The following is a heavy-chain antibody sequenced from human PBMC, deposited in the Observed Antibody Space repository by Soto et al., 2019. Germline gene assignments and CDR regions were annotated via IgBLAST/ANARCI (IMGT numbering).Heavy chain of an antibody. Sequence: SQTLSLTCAISGDTVSSKSAAWNWIRQSPSRGLEWLGRTYYRSTWNNDYAVSVKSRITINPDTSKNQFSLQLSSVTAADTAVYYCARNDYEAGRVGNWFDPWGQGTLVTVSS. D-gene: IGHD4-17*01. CDR3: ARNDYEAGRVGNWFDP. V-gene: IGHV6-1*01. J-gene: IGHJ5*02. CDR2: TYYRSTWNN. CDR1: GDTVSSKSAA.